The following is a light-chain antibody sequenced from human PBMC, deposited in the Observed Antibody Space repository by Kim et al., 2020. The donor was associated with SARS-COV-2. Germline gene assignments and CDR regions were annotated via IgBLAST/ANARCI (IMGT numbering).Light chain of an antibody. J-gene: IGLJ3*02. V-gene: IGLV3-21*04. CDR2: YDR. CDR3: QVWDSGSDRLWV. CDR1: NIGRKR. Sequence: PGKTATITWEGNNIGRKRVHWYQQKLGQAPVLVIYYDRDRPSGIPERFSGSNSGNTATLTISIVEAGDEADYYCQVWDSGSDRLWVFGGGTKLTVL.